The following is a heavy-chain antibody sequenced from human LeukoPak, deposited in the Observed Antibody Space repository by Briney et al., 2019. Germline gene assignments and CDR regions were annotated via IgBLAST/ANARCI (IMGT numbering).Heavy chain of an antibody. J-gene: IGHJ4*02. Sequence: PGGSLRLSCAASGFTFSSYSMNWVRQAPGKGLEWVSSISSSSSYIYYADSVKGRFTISRDNAKNSLYLQMNSLRAEDTAVYYCARDFSSSWEYYFDYWGQGTLVTVSS. CDR2: ISSSSSYI. D-gene: IGHD6-13*01. V-gene: IGHV3-21*01. CDR1: GFTFSSYS. CDR3: ARDFSSSWEYYFDY.